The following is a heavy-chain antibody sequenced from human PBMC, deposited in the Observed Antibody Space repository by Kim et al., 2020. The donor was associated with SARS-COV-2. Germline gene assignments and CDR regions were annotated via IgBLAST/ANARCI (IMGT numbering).Heavy chain of an antibody. CDR3: ARDRKYFDY. V-gene: IGHV1-18*01. Sequence: ASVKVSCKASGYTFTSYGISWVRQAPGQGLEWMGWISADNGNTNYAQKLQGRVTMTTDTATTTAYMELRSLTSYDTAVYYCARDRKYFDYWGQGTLVTVSS. CDR2: ISADNGNT. J-gene: IGHJ4*02. D-gene: IGHD6-6*01. CDR1: GYTFTSYG.